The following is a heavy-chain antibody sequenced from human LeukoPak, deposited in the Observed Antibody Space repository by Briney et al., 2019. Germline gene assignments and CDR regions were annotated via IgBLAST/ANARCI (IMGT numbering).Heavy chain of an antibody. CDR3: AKELDDDYGDY. J-gene: IGHJ4*02. V-gene: IGHV3-48*03. D-gene: IGHD1-1*01. Sequence: PGGSLRLSCAASGFTFSTYEINWVRQAPGKGLEWVSYISSSGSTIYYADSVKGRFTISRDNAKNSLYLQMNSLRAEDTAVYYCAKELDDDYGDYWGQGTLVTVSS. CDR2: ISSSGSTI. CDR1: GFTFSTYE.